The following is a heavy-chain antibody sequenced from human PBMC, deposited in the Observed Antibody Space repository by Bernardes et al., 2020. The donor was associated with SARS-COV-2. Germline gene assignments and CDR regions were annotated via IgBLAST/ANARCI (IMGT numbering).Heavy chain of an antibody. J-gene: IGHJ4*02. V-gene: IGHV3-30*02. CDR1: GFTFGSYG. CDR3: AKELNWNHFDY. Sequence: GGSLRLSCAASGFTFGSYGMSWVRQAPGKGLEWVAFRNYDGSNEYYADSVKGRFTISRDNSKNTLYLQLNSLRIDDTAVYYCAKELNWNHFDYWGQGSLVTVSS. CDR2: RNYDGSNE. D-gene: IGHD1-20*01.